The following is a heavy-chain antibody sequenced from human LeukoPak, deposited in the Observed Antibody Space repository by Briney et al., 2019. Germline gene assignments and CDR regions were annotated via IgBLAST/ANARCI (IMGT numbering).Heavy chain of an antibody. CDR1: GGSFSGYY. CDR3: ARGSDTAAGLY. CDR2: INHSGST. V-gene: IGHV4-34*01. D-gene: IGHD6-13*01. Sequence: SETLSLTCAVYGGSFSGYYWSWIRQPPGKGLEWIGEINHSGSTNYNPSLKSRVSISVDSSKNRFSLKVSSVTAADTAVYYCARGSDTAAGLYWGQGTLVTVSS. J-gene: IGHJ4*02.